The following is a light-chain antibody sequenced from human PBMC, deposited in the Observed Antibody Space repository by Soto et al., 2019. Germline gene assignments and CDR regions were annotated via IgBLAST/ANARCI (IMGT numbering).Light chain of an antibody. Sequence: DIQMTQSPSSLSASVGDRVIITCRESQDISNYLAWYQQKPGEVPKLLIYAASTLQKGVQSRFSGGGSGTLFTLTISSLQPDDVATYYCQKYNSAPKTFGRGTRLEIK. V-gene: IGKV1-27*01. J-gene: IGKJ2*01. CDR1: QDISNY. CDR2: AAS. CDR3: QKYNSAPKT.